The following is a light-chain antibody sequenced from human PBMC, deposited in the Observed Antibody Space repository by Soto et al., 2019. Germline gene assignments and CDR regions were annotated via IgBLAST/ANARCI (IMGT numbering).Light chain of an antibody. V-gene: IGKV3-11*01. CDR2: DAS. J-gene: IGKJ4*01. CDR3: QQRSNWPT. CDR1: QSVSSY. Sequence: EIVLTQSPATLSLSPGERATLSCRASQSVSSYLAWYQQKPGQAPRLLIYDASNRVTGIPARFSCSGSGTDFTLPISSLEPEDFAVYYCQQRSNWPTFGGGTKVEIK.